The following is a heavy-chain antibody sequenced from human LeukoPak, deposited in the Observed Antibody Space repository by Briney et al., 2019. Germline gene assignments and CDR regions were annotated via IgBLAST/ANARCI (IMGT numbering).Heavy chain of an antibody. CDR3: AREYRSGWTGLGY. V-gene: IGHV3-9*01. CDR2: ISWSSGNI. J-gene: IGHJ4*02. CDR1: GFTFDDYA. Sequence: PGRSLRLSCAASGFTFDDYAMYWVRQAPGKGLEWVSGISWSSGNIGYADSVKGRFTISRDNAKNSLYLQMNSLSAEDTAVYYCAREYRSGWTGLGYWGQGILVTVSS. D-gene: IGHD6-19*01.